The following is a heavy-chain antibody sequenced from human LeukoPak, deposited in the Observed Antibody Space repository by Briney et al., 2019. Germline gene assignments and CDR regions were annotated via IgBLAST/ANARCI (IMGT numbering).Heavy chain of an antibody. J-gene: IGHJ1*01. CDR1: GFTFSSYS. CDR2: IYSGGST. V-gene: IGHV3-53*01. Sequence: PGGSLRLSCAASGFTFSSYSMNWVRQAPGKGLEWVSVIYSGGSTYYADSVKGRFTISRDNSKNTLYLQMNSLRAEDTAVYYCARASRFSVVYFQHWGQGTLVTVSS. CDR3: ARASRFSVVYFQH. D-gene: IGHD2-15*01.